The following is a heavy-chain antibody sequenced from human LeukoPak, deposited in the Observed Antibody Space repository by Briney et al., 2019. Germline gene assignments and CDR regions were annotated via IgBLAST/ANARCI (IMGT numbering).Heavy chain of an antibody. V-gene: IGHV1-69*13. CDR2: IIPIFGTA. J-gene: IGHJ4*02. CDR3: AKEDLLLVGYDY. Sequence: ASVKVSCKASGGTFSSYAISWVRQAPGQGLEWMGGIIPIFGTANYAQKFQGRVTITADESTSTAYMELSSLRSEDTAVYYCAKEDLLLVGYDYWGQGTLVTVSS. CDR1: GGTFSSYA. D-gene: IGHD2-8*02.